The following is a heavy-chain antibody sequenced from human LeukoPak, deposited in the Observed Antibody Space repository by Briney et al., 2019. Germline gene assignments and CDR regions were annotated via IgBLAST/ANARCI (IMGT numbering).Heavy chain of an antibody. CDR1: GDSVSSNSAT. Sequence: SQTLSLTYAISGDSVSSNSATWNWMRQSPSRGLEWLGRAYYRSKWYYDYAVSVKSRISINPDTSKNQFSLQLNSVTPEDTAVYYCARVSQWLVQTGNWVDPWGQGTLVTVSS. D-gene: IGHD6-19*01. CDR2: AYYRSKWYY. CDR3: ARVSQWLVQTGNWVDP. V-gene: IGHV6-1*01. J-gene: IGHJ5*02.